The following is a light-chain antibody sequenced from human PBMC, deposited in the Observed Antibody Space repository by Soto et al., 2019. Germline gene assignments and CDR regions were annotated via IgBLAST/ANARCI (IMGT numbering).Light chain of an antibody. Sequence: QSVLTQPPSASGSPGQSVTISCTGTSSDVGGYNYVSWYQQHPGKAPKLMIYEVSKRPSGVPDRFSGSKSGNTASLTVSGLQAEDEADYYCSSYAGSNILHVVFGGGTKVTVL. CDR1: SSDVGGYNY. CDR2: EVS. CDR3: SSYAGSNILHVV. V-gene: IGLV2-8*01. J-gene: IGLJ2*01.